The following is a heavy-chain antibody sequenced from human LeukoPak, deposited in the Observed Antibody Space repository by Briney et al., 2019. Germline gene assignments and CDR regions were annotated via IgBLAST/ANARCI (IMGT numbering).Heavy chain of an antibody. V-gene: IGHV1-18*04. J-gene: IGHJ6*04. CDR2: ISAYNGNT. Sequence: ASVKVSCKASGYTFTSYGISWVRQAPGQGLEGMGWISAYNGNTNYAQKLQGRVTMTTDTSTSTAYMELRSLRSDDTAVYYCAVNYYGSGSLDVWGKGTTVTVSS. CDR3: AVNYYGSGSLDV. D-gene: IGHD3-10*01. CDR1: GYTFTSYG.